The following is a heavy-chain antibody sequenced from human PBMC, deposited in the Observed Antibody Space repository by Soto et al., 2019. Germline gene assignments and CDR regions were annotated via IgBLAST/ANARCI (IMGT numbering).Heavy chain of an antibody. CDR3: ARDFHLVVVVAALHGFDI. CDR1: GYTFTSYG. Sequence: ASVKVSCKASGYTFTSYGISWVRQAPGQGLEWMGWISAYNGNTNYAQKLQGRVTMTTDTSTSTAYMELRSLRSDDTAVYYCARDFHLVVVVAALHGFDIWGQGTMVTVSS. J-gene: IGHJ3*02. CDR2: ISAYNGNT. V-gene: IGHV1-18*01. D-gene: IGHD2-15*01.